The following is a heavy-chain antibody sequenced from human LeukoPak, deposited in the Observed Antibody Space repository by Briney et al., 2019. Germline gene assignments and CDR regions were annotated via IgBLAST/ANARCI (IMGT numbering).Heavy chain of an antibody. Sequence: ASVKVSCKASGYTFTSYGISWVRQAPGQGLEGMGWISAYNGNTNYAQKLQGRVTTTTDTSTSTAYMELRSLRSDDTAVYYCARGKITMIVDGSFDYWGQGTLVTVSS. CDR1: GYTFTSYG. CDR3: ARGKITMIVDGSFDY. CDR2: ISAYNGNT. V-gene: IGHV1-18*01. D-gene: IGHD3-22*01. J-gene: IGHJ4*02.